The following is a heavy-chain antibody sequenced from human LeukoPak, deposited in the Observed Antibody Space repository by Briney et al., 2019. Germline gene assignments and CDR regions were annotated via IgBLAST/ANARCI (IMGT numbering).Heavy chain of an antibody. J-gene: IGHJ6*03. D-gene: IGHD2-2*01. CDR1: GFTFSSYG. Sequence: GASLRLPCAASGFTFSSYGMHWVRQAPGKGLEWVAFIRYDGSNKYYVDSVKGRFTISRDNSKNTLYLQMNSLRAEDTAVYYCAKDYMPFGTDYYYYYMDVWGKGTTVTVSS. V-gene: IGHV3-30*02. CDR3: AKDYMPFGTDYYYYYMDV. CDR2: IRYDGSNK.